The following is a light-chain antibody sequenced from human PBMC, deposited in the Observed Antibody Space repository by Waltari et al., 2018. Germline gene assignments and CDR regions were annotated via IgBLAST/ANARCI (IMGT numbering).Light chain of an antibody. V-gene: IGLV2-8*01. Sequence: QSALTQPPSASGSPGPSVTISRTGTSSDVGGYHYVSWYQQHPGKAPKLMIYEVSKRPSGVPDRFSGSKSGNTASLTVSGLQAEDEADYYCSSYAGSNNVVFGGGTKLTVL. J-gene: IGLJ2*01. CDR2: EVS. CDR3: SSYAGSNNVV. CDR1: SSDVGGYHY.